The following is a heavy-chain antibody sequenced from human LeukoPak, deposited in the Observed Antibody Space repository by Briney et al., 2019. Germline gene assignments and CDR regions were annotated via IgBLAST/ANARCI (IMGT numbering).Heavy chain of an antibody. CDR3: AKGITTIVVVIRTGFDF. J-gene: IGHJ4*02. V-gene: IGHV3-23*01. Sequence: GGSLRLSCVASGFTFSFHAMSWVRQAPGKGLEWVSAISGSGKNIYYADSVKGRFTISRDNSKNTLYLQMNSLRAEDTAVYYCAKGITTIVVVIRTGFDFWGQGTLVTVSS. CDR1: GFTFSFHA. CDR2: ISGSGKNI. D-gene: IGHD3-22*01.